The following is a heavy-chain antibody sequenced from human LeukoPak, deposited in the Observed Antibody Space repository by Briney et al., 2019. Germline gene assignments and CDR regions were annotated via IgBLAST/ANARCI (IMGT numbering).Heavy chain of an antibody. CDR2: ISASGTST. V-gene: IGHV3-23*01. CDR3: AKFITAAGTNYYYMDV. CDR1: GFSVSNYA. J-gene: IGHJ6*03. D-gene: IGHD6-13*01. Sequence: GGSLRLSCAAAGFSVSNYAMSSVRQAPGKGLEWVSAISASGTSTYYADSVKGRFTISRDNSKNTLYLQMNSLRAEDTAVYYCAKFITAAGTNYYYMDVWGKGTTVTVSS.